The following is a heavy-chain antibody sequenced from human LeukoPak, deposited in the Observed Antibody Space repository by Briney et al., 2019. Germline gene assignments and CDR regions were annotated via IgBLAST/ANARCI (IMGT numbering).Heavy chain of an antibody. CDR1: GFTFSSYA. Sequence: GRSLRLSCAASGFTFSSYAMHWVRQAPGKGLEWVAVISYDGSNKYYADSVKGRFTISRDNAKNSLYLQMNSLRADDTAMYFCTRVGVGGYWGQGTLVTVSS. CDR3: TRVGVGGY. V-gene: IGHV3-30-3*01. J-gene: IGHJ4*02. CDR2: ISYDGSNK. D-gene: IGHD3-16*01.